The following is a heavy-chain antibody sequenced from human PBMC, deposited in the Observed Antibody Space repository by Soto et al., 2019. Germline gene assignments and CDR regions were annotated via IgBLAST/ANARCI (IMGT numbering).Heavy chain of an antibody. D-gene: IGHD3-16*01. CDR3: ATEPGGYFDH. J-gene: IGHJ4*02. CDR2: FDPDHDKT. CDR1: GYTLPELT. V-gene: IGHV1-24*01. Sequence: QVHLDQSGAEVRRPGASVKVSFKVSGYTLPELTLHWVRLTPGKGLDWIGGFDPDHDKTVYAQKFQGRVTMTEDRSTDTTYMELRSRTCEGTAIYFCATEPGGYFDHGCQGVLVTVAS.